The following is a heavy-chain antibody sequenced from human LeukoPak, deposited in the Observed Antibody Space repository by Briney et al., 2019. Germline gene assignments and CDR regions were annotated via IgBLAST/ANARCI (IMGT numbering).Heavy chain of an antibody. V-gene: IGHV4-4*02. CDR1: GGSISSSNW. D-gene: IGHD2-15*01. CDR2: IYHSGST. J-gene: IGHJ4*02. CDR3: AREGVVVAATPPNYFDY. Sequence: NPSGTLSLTCAVSGGSISSSNWWSWVRQPPGKGLEWIGEIYHSGSTNYNLSLKSRVTISVDKSKNQFSLKLSSVTAADTAVYYCAREGVVVAATPPNYFDYWGQGTLVTVSS.